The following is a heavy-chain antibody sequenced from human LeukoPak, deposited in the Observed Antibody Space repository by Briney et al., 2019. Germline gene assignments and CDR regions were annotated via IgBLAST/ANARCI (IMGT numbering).Heavy chain of an antibody. J-gene: IGHJ4*02. CDR3: AREDYGSGSYYLDY. CDR2: INSDGSST. Sequence: GGSLRLSCAASGFTFSSYWMHWVRQAPGKGLVWVSRINSDGSSTGYADSVKGRFTISRDNAKNTLYLQMNSLRAEDTAVYYCAREDYGSGSYYLDYWGQGTLVTVSS. V-gene: IGHV3-74*01. CDR1: GFTFSSYW. D-gene: IGHD3-10*01.